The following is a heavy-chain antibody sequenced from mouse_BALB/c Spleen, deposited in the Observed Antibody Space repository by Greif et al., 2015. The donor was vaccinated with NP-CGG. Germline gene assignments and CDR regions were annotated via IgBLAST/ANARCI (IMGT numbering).Heavy chain of an antibody. CDR3: TTLLSYYFDY. D-gene: IGHD1-2*01. CDR1: GYTFTSYW. Sequence: VQLQQSGTVLARPGASVKMSCKASGYTFTSYWMHWVKQRPGQGLEWIGAIYPGNSDTSYNQKFKGKAKLTAVTSTSXAYMERSSLTNEDSAVYYCTTLLSYYFDYWGQGTTLTVSS. J-gene: IGHJ2*01. V-gene: IGHV1-5*01. CDR2: IYPGNSDT.